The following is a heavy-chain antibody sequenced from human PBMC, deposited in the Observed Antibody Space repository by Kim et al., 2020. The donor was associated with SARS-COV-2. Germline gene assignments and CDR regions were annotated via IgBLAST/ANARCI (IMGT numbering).Heavy chain of an antibody. CDR3: AKAGQRLVWGYFDY. D-gene: IGHD6-13*01. CDR2: ISAGGDRT. Sequence: GGSLRLSCTVSGFTFSSYAMTWVRQAPVKGLEWVSGISAGGDRTYYADSVKGRFTISRDNSKNTLYLQITTLSAEDTALYYCAKAGQRLVWGYFDYWGQEPWSPSPQ. V-gene: IGHV3-23*01. CDR1: GFTFSSYA. J-gene: IGHJ4*01.